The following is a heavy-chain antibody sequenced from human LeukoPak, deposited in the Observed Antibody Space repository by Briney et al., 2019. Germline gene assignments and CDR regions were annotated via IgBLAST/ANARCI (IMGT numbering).Heavy chain of an antibody. J-gene: IGHJ4*02. Sequence: GGSLKLSCVASGFTFSDSPIHWVRLAPGKGLEWVAHIRGKRDNYATAYAASVKDRFAISRDNSENTAFLQMSSLKTDDTAVYFCARQTVSCHDYWGRGTLVTVSS. V-gene: IGHV3-73*01. CDR1: GFTFSDSP. CDR3: ARQTVSCHDY. CDR2: IRGKRDNYAT. D-gene: IGHD2-2*01.